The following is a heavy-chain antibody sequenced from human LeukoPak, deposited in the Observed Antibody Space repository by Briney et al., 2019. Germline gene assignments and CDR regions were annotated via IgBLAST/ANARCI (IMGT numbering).Heavy chain of an antibody. D-gene: IGHD3-22*01. CDR3: AREYYDSNKAPALDI. CDR2: IYYSGST. CDR1: GGSISSSSYY. J-gene: IGHJ3*02. Sequence: SETLSLTCTVSGGSISSSSYYWGWLRQPPGTGLEWIGSIYYSGSTYYNPSLKSRVTISVDTSKNQFSLKLSSVTAADTAVYYCAREYYDSNKAPALDIWGQGTMVTVSS. V-gene: IGHV4-39*02.